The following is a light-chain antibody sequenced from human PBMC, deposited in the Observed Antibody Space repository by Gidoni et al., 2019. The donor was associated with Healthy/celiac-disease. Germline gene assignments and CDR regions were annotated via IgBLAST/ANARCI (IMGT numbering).Light chain of an antibody. CDR1: QSVSSY. V-gene: IGKV3-11*01. Sequence: EIVLTQSPANLSLSPGEIATLSCRASQSVSSYLAWYQQKPGQAPRLLIYDASNRATGIPARFSGSGSGTDFTLTISSLEPEDFAVYYCQQRSNWPRTFGQGTKVEIK. CDR3: QQRSNWPRT. CDR2: DAS. J-gene: IGKJ1*01.